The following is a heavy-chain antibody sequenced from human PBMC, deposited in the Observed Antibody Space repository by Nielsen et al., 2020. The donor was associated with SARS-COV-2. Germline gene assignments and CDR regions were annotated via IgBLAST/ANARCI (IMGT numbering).Heavy chain of an antibody. CDR1: GFSVSGNY. J-gene: IGHJ6*02. V-gene: IGHV3-30*03. CDR3: AREGYYYDSSGYYYVYYGMDV. CDR2: ISYDGRNK. D-gene: IGHD3-22*01. Sequence: GESLKISCAASGFSVSGNYMSWVRQAPGKGLEWVAVISYDGRNKYYADSVKGRFTVSRDNSKNTLYLQMNSLRAEDTAVYYCAREGYYYDSSGYYYVYYGMDVWGQGTTVTVSS.